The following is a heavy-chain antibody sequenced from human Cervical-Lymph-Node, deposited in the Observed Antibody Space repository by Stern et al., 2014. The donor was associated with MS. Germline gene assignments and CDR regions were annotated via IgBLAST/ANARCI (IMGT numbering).Heavy chain of an antibody. Sequence: VQLEESGAEMQQPGASVKVSCKASGYTFTDYYMHWVRQAPGQGLEWMGWINPDNGDTDSLQKFQGRVTMTRDTSISTAYMEISRLKSDDAAIYYCARQNSGMDVWGQGTTVTVSS. J-gene: IGHJ6*02. V-gene: IGHV1-2*02. CDR2: INPDNGDT. CDR1: GYTFTDYY. CDR3: ARQNSGMDV.